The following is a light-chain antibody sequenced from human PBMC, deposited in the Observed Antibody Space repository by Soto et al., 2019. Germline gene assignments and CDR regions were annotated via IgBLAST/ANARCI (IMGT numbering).Light chain of an antibody. CDR1: SSNIGAGYD. CDR3: QSCDSSLGYV. J-gene: IGLJ1*01. Sequence: QSVLTQPPSVSGAPGQRVTISCTGSSSNIGAGYDIHWYQQLPGTTPKLLIYGNSNRPSGVPDRFSGSKSGTSASLAITGRQAEAEADDSCQSCDSSLGYVFGTGTKLTVL. V-gene: IGLV1-40*01. CDR2: GNS.